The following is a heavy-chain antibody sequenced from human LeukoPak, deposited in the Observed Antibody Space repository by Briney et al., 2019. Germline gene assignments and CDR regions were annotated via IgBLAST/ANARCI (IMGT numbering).Heavy chain of an antibody. D-gene: IGHD6-6*01. CDR1: GFTFSSYS. J-gene: IGHJ4*02. Sequence: GGSLRLSCAASGFTFSSYSMNWVRQAPGKGLEWVSSISSSSYIYYADSVKGRFTISRDNAKNSLYLQMNSLRAEDTAVYYCARAKVQQLALDYWGQGTLVTVSS. CDR3: ARAKVQQLALDY. V-gene: IGHV3-21*01. CDR2: ISSSSYI.